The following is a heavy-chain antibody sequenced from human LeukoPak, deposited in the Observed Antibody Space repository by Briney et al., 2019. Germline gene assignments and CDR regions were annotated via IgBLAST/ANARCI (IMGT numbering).Heavy chain of an antibody. CDR2: INHSGST. Sequence: PSQTLSLTCAVDAGSFSGYDWSWIRQPARKGMDWIGVINHSGSTNYNPSLKSRVTISVDTSKNQFSLQLSSVTAADTAVYYCARGPRYYGSGIRYFDYWGQGTLVTVSS. CDR1: AGSFSGYD. V-gene: IGHV4-34*01. CDR3: ARGPRYYGSGIRYFDY. D-gene: IGHD3-10*01. J-gene: IGHJ4*02.